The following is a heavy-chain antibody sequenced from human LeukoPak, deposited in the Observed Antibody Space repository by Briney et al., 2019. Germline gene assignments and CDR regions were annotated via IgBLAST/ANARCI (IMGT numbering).Heavy chain of an antibody. Sequence: ETLSLTCTVSGGSISSYYWSWIRQPPGKGLEWIAYISDIGSINYNPSLKSRVTISLDTSKNQFSLKLSSVTAADTAVYYCAGHHPRNAVDFWGQGTLVTVSS. D-gene: IGHD2-8*01. CDR3: AGHHPRNAVDF. CDR1: GGSISSYY. CDR2: ISDIGSI. V-gene: IGHV4-59*08. J-gene: IGHJ4*02.